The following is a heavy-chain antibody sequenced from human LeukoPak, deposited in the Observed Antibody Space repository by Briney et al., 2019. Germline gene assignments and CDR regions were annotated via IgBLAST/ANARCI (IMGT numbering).Heavy chain of an antibody. J-gene: IGHJ4*02. V-gene: IGHV3-30*02. CDR2: IRYDGSNK. CDR3: LCLFLSTTGKRPSDY. CDR1: GFTFSSYG. D-gene: IGHD1-1*01. Sequence: GGSLRLSCAASGFTFSSYGMHWVRQAPGKGLEWVAFIRYDGSNKYYADSVKGRFTISRDNSKNTLYLQMNSLRAEDTAVYYCLCLFLSTTGKRPSDYWGQGTLVTVSS.